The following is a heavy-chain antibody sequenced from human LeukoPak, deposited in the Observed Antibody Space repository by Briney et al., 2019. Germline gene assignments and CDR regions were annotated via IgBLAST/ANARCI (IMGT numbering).Heavy chain of an antibody. CDR2: IYHSGST. D-gene: IGHD2-2*01. Sequence: PSETLSLTRAVSGYSISSGYYWGWIRQPPGQGLEWIGSIYHSGSTYYNPSLKSRVTISVDTSKNQFSLKLSSVTAADTAVYYCASQGYCSGTSCYDSWWFDPWGQGTLVTVSS. CDR3: ASQGYCSGTSCYDSWWFDP. V-gene: IGHV4-38-2*01. CDR1: GYSISSGYY. J-gene: IGHJ5*02.